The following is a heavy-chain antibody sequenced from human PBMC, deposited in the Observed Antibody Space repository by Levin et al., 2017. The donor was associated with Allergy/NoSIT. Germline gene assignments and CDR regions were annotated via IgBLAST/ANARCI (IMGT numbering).Heavy chain of an antibody. D-gene: IGHD3-16*02. CDR3: AREEGWGYHYGMDV. V-gene: IGHV3-7*01. Sequence: GGSLRLSCAASGFTFTSFWMTWVRQAPGKGLEWVANIKQDGSEKYYVDSVKGRFTISRDNAKNSVYLQMNSLRVDDTAVYYCAREEGWGYHYGMDVCGQGTTVTVSS. CDR2: IKQDGSEK. CDR1: GFTFTSFW. J-gene: IGHJ6*02.